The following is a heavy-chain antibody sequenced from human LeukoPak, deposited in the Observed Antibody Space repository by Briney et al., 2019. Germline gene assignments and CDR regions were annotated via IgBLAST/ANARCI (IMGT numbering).Heavy chain of an antibody. D-gene: IGHD2-2*01. CDR1: GFTFSTYG. CDR3: AKRVDCGTTSCPPDYYYGMGV. CDR2: IRFDGSDK. V-gene: IGHV3-30*02. J-gene: IGHJ6*02. Sequence: GGSLRLSCAASGFTFSTYGMHWVRQAPGKGLEWVAFIRFDGSDKYYADSVKGRFTISRDSSRNTLYLQMNSLRAEDTAVYYCAKRVDCGTTSCPPDYYYGMGVWGQGTTVTVSS.